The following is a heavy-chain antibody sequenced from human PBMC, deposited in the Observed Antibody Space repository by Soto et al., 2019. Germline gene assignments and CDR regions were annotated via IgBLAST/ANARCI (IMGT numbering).Heavy chain of an antibody. V-gene: IGHV1-2*04. D-gene: IGHD2-21*02. CDR1: GYTFTGYY. J-gene: IGHJ6*02. CDR2: INPNSGGT. CDR3: ARDGGTAQYYYYYYGMDV. Sequence: ASVKVSCKASGYTFTGYYMHWVRQASGQGLEWMGWINPNSGGTNYAQKFQGWVTMTRDTSISTAYMELSRLRSDDTAVYYCARDGGTAQYYYYYYGMDVWGQGTTVTVSS.